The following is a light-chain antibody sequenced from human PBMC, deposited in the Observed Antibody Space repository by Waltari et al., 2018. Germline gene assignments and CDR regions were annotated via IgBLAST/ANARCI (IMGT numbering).Light chain of an antibody. CDR1: SSAVGGYNY. J-gene: IGLJ2*01. CDR3: TSYAGSHNWV. CDR2: EVN. V-gene: IGLV2-8*01. Sequence: QSALTQPPSASGSPGQSVTIPCTGTSSAVGGYNYVSWYQHHPGKAPKLMISEVNKRPSGVPDRFSGSKSGNTASLTVSGLQADDEADYYCTSYAGSHNWVFGGGTKLTVL.